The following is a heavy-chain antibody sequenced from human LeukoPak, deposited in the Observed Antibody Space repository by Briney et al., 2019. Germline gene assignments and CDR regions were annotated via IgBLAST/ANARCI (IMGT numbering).Heavy chain of an antibody. CDR3: ARDRGLSYFDV. V-gene: IGHV3-33*08. CDR1: GFTFSRHN. Sequence: GGSLRLSCSGSGFTFSRHNMHWVRQAPGKGLEWVAVIWYDGSNKYYAESVKGRFTISRDNSKNTLSLQMNSLRAEDTAVYYCARDRGLSYFDVWGRGSLVTVSS. CDR2: IWYDGSNK. J-gene: IGHJ2*01.